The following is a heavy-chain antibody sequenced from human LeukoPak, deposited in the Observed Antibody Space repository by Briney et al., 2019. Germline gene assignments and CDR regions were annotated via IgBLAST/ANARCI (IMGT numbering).Heavy chain of an antibody. CDR2: IYYSGST. CDR1: GGSISSYY. J-gene: IGHJ4*02. CDR3: ARAVVVVTNYYFDY. V-gene: IGHV4-59*01. D-gene: IGHD3-22*01. Sequence: SETLSLTCTVSGGSISSYYWSWIRQPPGKGLEWIGYIYYSGSTNYNPSPKSRVTISVDTSKNQFSLKLSSVTAADTAVYYCARAVVVVTNYYFDYWGQGTLVTVSS.